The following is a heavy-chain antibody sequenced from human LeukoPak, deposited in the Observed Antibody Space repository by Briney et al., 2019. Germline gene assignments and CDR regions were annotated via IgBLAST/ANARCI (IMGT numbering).Heavy chain of an antibody. Sequence: SETLSLTCAVYGGSFSGYYWTWIRQPPGKGLEWIGEINHSGSTNHNPSLKSRVTISVDTSKNQFSLKLSSVTAADTAVYYCARGRAVNKYQGLIDYWGQGALVTVSS. CDR2: INHSGST. CDR3: ARGRAVNKYQGLIDY. D-gene: IGHD2-2*01. J-gene: IGHJ4*02. V-gene: IGHV4-34*01. CDR1: GGSFSGYY.